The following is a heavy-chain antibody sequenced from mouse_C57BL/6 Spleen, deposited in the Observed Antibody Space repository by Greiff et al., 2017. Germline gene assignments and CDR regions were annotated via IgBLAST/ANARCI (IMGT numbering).Heavy chain of an antibody. CDR3: ARGEVYYYGSFDY. D-gene: IGHD1-1*01. Sequence: QVHVKQPGAELVKPGASVKMSCKASGYTFTSYWLTWVKQRPGQGLEWIGDIYPGSGSTNYNEKFKSKATLTVDTSSSTAYMQLSSLTSEDSAVYYCARGEVYYYGSFDYWGQGTTLTVSS. CDR1: GYTFTSYW. V-gene: IGHV1-55*01. CDR2: IYPGSGST. J-gene: IGHJ2*01.